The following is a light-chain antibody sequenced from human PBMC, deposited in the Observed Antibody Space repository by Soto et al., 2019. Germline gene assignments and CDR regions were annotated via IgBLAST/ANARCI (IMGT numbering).Light chain of an antibody. Sequence: DNQMTQSPSSLSAFVGARVTITCRASQSISSYLNWYQQKPGKAPKLLIYAASSLESGVPSRYSESGSGTHGTLSINSRQREDFTTCYCQQSYSPSWTLGQGTKVDIK. CDR2: AAS. CDR3: QQSYSPSWT. J-gene: IGKJ1*01. CDR1: QSISSY. V-gene: IGKV1-39*01.